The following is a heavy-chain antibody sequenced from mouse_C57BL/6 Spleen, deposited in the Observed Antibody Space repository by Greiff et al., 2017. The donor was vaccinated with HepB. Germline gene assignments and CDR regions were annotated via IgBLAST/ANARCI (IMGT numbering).Heavy chain of an antibody. Sequence: VHLVESGGGLVKPGGSLKLSCAASGFTFSDYGMHWVRQAPEKGLEWVAYISSGSSTIYYADTVKGRFTISRDHAKNTLFLQMTSLRSEDTAMYYCARPDGYYAYFDVWGTGTTVTVSS. V-gene: IGHV5-17*01. CDR2: ISSGSSTI. J-gene: IGHJ1*03. CDR3: ARPDGYYAYFDV. D-gene: IGHD2-3*01. CDR1: GFTFSDYG.